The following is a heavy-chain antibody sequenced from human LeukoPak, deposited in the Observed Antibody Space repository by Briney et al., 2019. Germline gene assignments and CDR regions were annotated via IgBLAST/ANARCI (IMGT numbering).Heavy chain of an antibody. CDR3: ARTDVGYYDSSGYYDY. V-gene: IGHV1-2*02. J-gene: IGHJ4*02. CDR1: GYTFTGYY. CDR2: INPNSGVT. Sequence: ASVNVSCKASGYTFTGYYMHWVRQAPGQGLKWMGWINPNSGVTNYAQKFQGRVTMTRDTSISTAYMELSRLRSDDTAVFYCARTDVGYYDSSGYYDYWGQGTLVTVSS. D-gene: IGHD3-22*01.